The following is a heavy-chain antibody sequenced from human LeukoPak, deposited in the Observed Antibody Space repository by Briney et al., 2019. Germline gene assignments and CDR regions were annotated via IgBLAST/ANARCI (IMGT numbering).Heavy chain of an antibody. CDR1: GYTFTGYY. J-gene: IGHJ4*02. CDR3: ARSYYYDSSGYFGDY. CDR2: INPNSGGT. Sequence: ASVKVSFKASGYTFTGYYMHWVRQAPGQGLEWMGWINPNSGGTNYAPRFQGRVTMTRDTSITTAYMELSSLRSDDTAVYYCARSYYYDSSGYFGDYWGQGILVTVSS. V-gene: IGHV1-2*02. D-gene: IGHD3-22*01.